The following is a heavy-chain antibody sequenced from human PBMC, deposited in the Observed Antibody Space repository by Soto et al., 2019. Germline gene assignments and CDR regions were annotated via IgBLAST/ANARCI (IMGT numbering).Heavy chain of an antibody. CDR1: GGSISSYY. Sequence: SETLSLTCTVSGGSISSYYWSWIRQPPGKGLEWIGYIYYSGSTNYNPSLKSRVTISVDTSKNQFSLKLSSVTAADTAVYYCAGITMVRGVNWYWFDPWGQGTLVTVSS. V-gene: IGHV4-59*01. CDR2: IYYSGST. CDR3: AGITMVRGVNWYWFDP. D-gene: IGHD3-10*01. J-gene: IGHJ5*02.